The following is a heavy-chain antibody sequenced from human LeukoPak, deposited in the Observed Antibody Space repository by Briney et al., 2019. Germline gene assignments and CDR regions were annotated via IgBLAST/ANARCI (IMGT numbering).Heavy chain of an antibody. V-gene: IGHV3-23*01. D-gene: IGHD3-22*01. CDR3: AKDRGRYYDSSGYYWGYYFDS. CDR2: ISGSGGST. J-gene: IGHJ4*02. CDR1: GFNFRNAW. Sequence: PGGSLRLSCTASGFNFRNAWMCWVRQAPGKGLEWVSTISGSGGSTYYADSVKGRFTISRDNSKNTLYLQMSSLRAEDTAVYYCAKDRGRYYDSSGYYWGYYFDSWGQGILVIVST.